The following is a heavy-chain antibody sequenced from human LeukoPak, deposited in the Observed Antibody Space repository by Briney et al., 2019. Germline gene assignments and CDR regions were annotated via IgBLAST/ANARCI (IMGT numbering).Heavy chain of an antibody. Sequence: PGRSLRLSCAASGFTFSSYGMHWVRQAPGKGLEWVAVISYDGSNKYYADSVKGRFTISRDNAKNSLYLQMNSLRAEDTAVYYCARDRYDFDSPGWFDPWGQGTLVTVSS. CDR3: ARDRYDFDSPGWFDP. CDR1: GFTFSSYG. CDR2: ISYDGSNK. D-gene: IGHD3/OR15-3a*01. V-gene: IGHV3-30*03. J-gene: IGHJ5*02.